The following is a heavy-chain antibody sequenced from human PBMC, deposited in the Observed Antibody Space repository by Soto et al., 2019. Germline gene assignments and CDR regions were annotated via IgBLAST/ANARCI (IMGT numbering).Heavy chain of an antibody. CDR1: GFTFSSYW. V-gene: IGHV3-74*01. CDR3: VRDLSVTTKFDY. CDR2: INGDGTTT. Sequence: EVQLVESGGGLVQPGGSLRLSCAASGFTFSSYWMHWVRQAPGKGLVWVSRINGDGTTTGYADFVKGRFSISRDSAKNILYLQMNSLRAEDTAVYYCVRDLSVTTKFDYWGQGTLVTVSS. D-gene: IGHD4-17*01. J-gene: IGHJ4*02.